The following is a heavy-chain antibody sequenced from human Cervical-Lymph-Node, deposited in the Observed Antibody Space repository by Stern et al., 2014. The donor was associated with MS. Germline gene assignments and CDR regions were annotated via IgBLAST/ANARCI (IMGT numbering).Heavy chain of an antibody. J-gene: IGHJ6*02. V-gene: IGHV3-30*18. CDR1: GFSFRAYG. D-gene: IGHD6-19*01. CDR2: ISYDGSNI. Sequence: QVQLVESGGGVVQPGRSLRLSCAASGFSFRAYGMHWVRQAPGKGLEWVAGISYDGSNIYYAESVKGRFTISRDNSKNTLYLQTNSLKTEDTAVYYCAKAIAVIYGMDVWGQGTTVTVSS. CDR3: AKAIAVIYGMDV.